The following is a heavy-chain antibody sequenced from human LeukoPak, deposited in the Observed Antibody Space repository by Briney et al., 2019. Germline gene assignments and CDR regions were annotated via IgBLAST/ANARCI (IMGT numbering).Heavy chain of an antibody. J-gene: IGHJ5*02. CDR3: ARDRAGWFDP. CDR2: ISSSSSTI. V-gene: IGHV3-48*01. CDR1: GFTFTTYS. Sequence: GGSLRLSCAASGFTFTTYSMTWVRQAPGKGLEWVSYISSSSSTIYYADSVKGRFTISRDNAKNSLYLQMNSLRAEDTAVYYCARDRAGWFDPWGQGTLVTVSS.